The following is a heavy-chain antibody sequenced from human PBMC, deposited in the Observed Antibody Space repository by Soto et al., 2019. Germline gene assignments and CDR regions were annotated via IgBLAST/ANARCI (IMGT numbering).Heavy chain of an antibody. Sequence: SETLSLTCTVSGGSISSYYWSWIRQPPGKGLEWIGYIYYSGSTNYNPSLKSRVTISVDMSRNQFSLKLSSVTAADTAVYYCARDYYDSSGSDAFDIWGKGTMVTVSS. CDR2: IYYSGST. CDR3: ARDYYDSSGSDAFDI. J-gene: IGHJ3*02. CDR1: GGSISSYY. D-gene: IGHD3-22*01. V-gene: IGHV4-59*01.